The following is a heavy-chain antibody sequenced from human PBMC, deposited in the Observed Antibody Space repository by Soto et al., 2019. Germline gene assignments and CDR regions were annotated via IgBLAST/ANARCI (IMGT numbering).Heavy chain of an antibody. CDR2: IYYSGST. CDR1: GGSISSGDYY. CDR3: ARDQGYSRKGLYYYGIDV. V-gene: IGHV4-30-4*01. D-gene: IGHD6-13*01. Sequence: SETLSLTCTVSGGSISSGDYYWSWIRQPPGKGLEWIGYIYYSGSTYYNPSPKSRVTISVDTSKNQFSLKLSSVTAADTAVYYCARDQGYSRKGLYYYGIDVWGQGTTVTVYS. J-gene: IGHJ6*02.